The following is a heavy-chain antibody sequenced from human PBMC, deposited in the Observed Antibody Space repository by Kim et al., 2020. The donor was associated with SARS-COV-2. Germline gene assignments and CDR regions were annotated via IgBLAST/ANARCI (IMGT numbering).Heavy chain of an antibody. CDR1: GGSISSSSYY. J-gene: IGHJ6*02. V-gene: IGHV4-39*02. Sequence: SETLSLTCTVSGGSISSSSYYWGWIRQPPGKGLEWIGSIYYSGSTYYNPSLKSRVTISVDTSKNQFSLKLSSVTAADTAVYYCARDHYYDSSGYPGSYYYYYYGMDVWGQGTTVTVSS. CDR2: IYYSGST. D-gene: IGHD3-22*01. CDR3: ARDHYYDSSGYPGSYYYYYYGMDV.